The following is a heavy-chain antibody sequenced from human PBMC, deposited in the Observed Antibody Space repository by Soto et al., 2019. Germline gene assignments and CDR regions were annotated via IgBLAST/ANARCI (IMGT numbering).Heavy chain of an antibody. Sequence: NPGGSLRLSCTASGFTFGDYAMSWFRQAPGKGLEWVGFIRSKAYGGTTEYAASVKGRFTISRDDSKSIAYLQMNSLKTEDTAVYYCTRDGYNQGPWYFDCWGQGTLVTVSS. CDR2: IRSKAYGGTT. CDR1: GFTFGDYA. J-gene: IGHJ4*02. D-gene: IGHD5-12*01. V-gene: IGHV3-49*05. CDR3: TRDGYNQGPWYFDC.